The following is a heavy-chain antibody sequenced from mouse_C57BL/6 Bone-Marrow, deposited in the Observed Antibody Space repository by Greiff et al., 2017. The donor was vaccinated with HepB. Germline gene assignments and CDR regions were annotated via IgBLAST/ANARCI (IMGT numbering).Heavy chain of an antibody. CDR1: GFTFSDYY. D-gene: IGHD1-1*01. CDR3: ARLRRYYFDY. CDR2: INYDGSST. J-gene: IGHJ2*01. V-gene: IGHV5-16*01. Sequence: EVQLQESEGGLVQPGSSMKLSCTASGFTFSDYYMAWVRQVPEKGLEWVANINYDGSSTYYLDSLKSRFIISRDNAKNILYLQMSSLKSEDTATYYCARLRRYYFDYWGQGTTLTVSS.